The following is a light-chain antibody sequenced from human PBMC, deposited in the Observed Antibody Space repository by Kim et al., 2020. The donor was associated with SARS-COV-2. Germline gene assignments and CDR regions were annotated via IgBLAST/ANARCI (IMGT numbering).Light chain of an antibody. V-gene: IGKV3-20*01. J-gene: IGKJ2*01. Sequence: PGERATLACRASQSVSSSYLAWYQQKPGQAPRLLIYGASSRATGIPDRFSGSGSGTDFTLTISRLEPEDFAVYYCQHYGSSPPYTFGQGTKVDIK. CDR2: GAS. CDR1: QSVSSSY. CDR3: QHYGSSPPYT.